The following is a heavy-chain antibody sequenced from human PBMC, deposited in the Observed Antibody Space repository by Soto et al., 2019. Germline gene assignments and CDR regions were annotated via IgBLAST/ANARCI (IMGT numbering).Heavy chain of an antibody. V-gene: IGHV4-4*07. J-gene: IGHJ5*02. Sequence: PSETLSLTCSVSGGTISGYYWTWIRPPAGKGLEWIGRIYSSGNTKDNPSRQSRVTMSLDTSNNQFSLRLTSVTAADTAVYYCARGQRFSDLFDPWGQGTLVTVSS. D-gene: IGHD3-3*01. CDR3: ARGQRFSDLFDP. CDR1: GGTISGYY. CDR2: IYSSGNT.